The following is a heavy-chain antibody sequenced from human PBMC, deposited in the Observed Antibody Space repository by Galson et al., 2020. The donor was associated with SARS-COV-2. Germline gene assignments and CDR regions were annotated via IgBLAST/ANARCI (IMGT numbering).Heavy chain of an antibody. CDR3: ARDLRPTDRPLDWYFDL. J-gene: IGHJ2*01. CDR1: GGSISSSSYY. Sequence: SETLSLTCTVSGGSISSSSYYWGWIRQPPGKGLEWIGSIYYSGSTYYNPSLKSRVTISVDTSKNQFSLKLSSVTAADTAVYYCARDLRPTDRPLDWYFDLWGRGTLVTVSS. CDR2: IYYSGST. V-gene: IGHV4-39*07.